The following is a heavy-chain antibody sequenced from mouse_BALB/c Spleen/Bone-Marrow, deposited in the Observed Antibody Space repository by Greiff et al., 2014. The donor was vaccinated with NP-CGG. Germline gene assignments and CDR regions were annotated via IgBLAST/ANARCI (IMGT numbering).Heavy chain of an antibody. CDR1: GYIFTSYW. J-gene: IGHJ3*01. CDR3: ASGVTTGWFVY. CDR2: IYPGSGST. D-gene: IGHD2-2*01. V-gene: IGHV1-76*01. Sequence: QVQLQQSGAELVRPGASVKLSCKTSGYIFTSYWIHWVKQRSGQGLEWIASIYPGSGSTYYNEKFEGKATLTADKSSSTAYMQLSSLKSEDSAVYFCASGVTTGWFVYWGQGTLVTVSA.